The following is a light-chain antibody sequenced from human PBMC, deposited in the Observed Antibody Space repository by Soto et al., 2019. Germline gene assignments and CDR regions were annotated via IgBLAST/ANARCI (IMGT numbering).Light chain of an antibody. CDR2: GAS. CDR3: QQYTNRPPWT. Sequence: EILMTQSPATLSVSPGDRATLSCRASQSVSTNLAWYQQRPGQAPRLLIYGASTRATGIPARFSGSGSGTEFTLTISRLQSDDFAVYYCQQYTNRPPWTFGQGTKV. J-gene: IGKJ1*01. CDR1: QSVSTN. V-gene: IGKV3-15*01.